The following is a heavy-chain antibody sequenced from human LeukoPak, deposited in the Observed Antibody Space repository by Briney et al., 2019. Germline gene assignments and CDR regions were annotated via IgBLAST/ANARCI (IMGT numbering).Heavy chain of an antibody. CDR1: GGSISSYY. CDR2: IYYSGSS. Sequence: SETLSLTCTVSGGSISSYYWNWVRQHPGKGLEWIGYIYYSGSSYYTPSLQSRVTMSVDMSKNQFSLKLSSVTAADTAVYYCARASYEYGDYYFDYWGQGTLVTVSS. D-gene: IGHD4-17*01. V-gene: IGHV4-59*06. CDR3: ARASYEYGDYYFDY. J-gene: IGHJ4*02.